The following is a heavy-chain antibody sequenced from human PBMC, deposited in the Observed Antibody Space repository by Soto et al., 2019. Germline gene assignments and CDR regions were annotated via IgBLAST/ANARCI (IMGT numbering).Heavy chain of an antibody. CDR2: ISYDGNDK. D-gene: IGHD3-22*01. CDR1: GVTCSSYG. V-gene: IGHV3-30*18. Sequence: GGALRVSCAASGVTCSSYGMHWVRQAPGKGLEWVAVISYDGNDKQYADSVKGRFTISRDNSKNTLYLEMNSLRAEDTAVYYCAKTFGDSNGYFVNWLDPWGQGALVTVSS. CDR3: AKTFGDSNGYFVNWLDP. J-gene: IGHJ5*02.